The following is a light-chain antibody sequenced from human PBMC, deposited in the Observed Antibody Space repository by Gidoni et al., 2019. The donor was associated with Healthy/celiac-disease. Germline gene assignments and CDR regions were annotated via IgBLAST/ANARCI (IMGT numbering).Light chain of an antibody. CDR3: CSYAGSSTLV. CDR2: EGS. V-gene: IGLV2-23*01. CDR1: SSDVGSYNL. Sequence: QSALTQPASVSGSPGQSITISCTGTSSDVGSYNLVSWYQQHPGKAPQLILYEGSKRPSVVSNRFSGSKSVNTASLTISGLQAEDEADYYCCSYAGSSTLVFGGGTKLTVL. J-gene: IGLJ2*01.